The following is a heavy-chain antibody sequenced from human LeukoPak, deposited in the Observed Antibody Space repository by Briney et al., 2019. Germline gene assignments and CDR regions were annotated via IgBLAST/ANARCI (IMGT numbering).Heavy chain of an antibody. V-gene: IGHV1-18*01. CDR2: ISAYNGNT. Sequence: GASVKVSCKASGYTFTSYGISWVRQAPGQGLEWMGWISAYNGNTNYAQKLQGRVTMTTDTSTSTAYMELRSLRSDDTAVYYCARVGIGYRYSGSYYMDVWGKGTTVTVSS. CDR1: GYTFTSYG. D-gene: IGHD1-26*01. CDR3: ARVGIGYRYSGSYYMDV. J-gene: IGHJ6*03.